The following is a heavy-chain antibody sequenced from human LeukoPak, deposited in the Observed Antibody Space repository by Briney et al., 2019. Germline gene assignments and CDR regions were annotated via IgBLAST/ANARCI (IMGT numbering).Heavy chain of an antibody. V-gene: IGHV3-7*01. Sequence: GGSLRRYCAASGFTFSSYAMQWVRQAPGKGLEGLANIKQDRSEKYYLEYVKGRFTISRDNAKTSLYLQMNRLRAEDTAVYYCAELGITMIGGVWGKGTKVTISS. CDR3: AELGITMIGGV. CDR2: IKQDRSEK. J-gene: IGHJ6*04. CDR1: GFTFSSYA. D-gene: IGHD3-10*02.